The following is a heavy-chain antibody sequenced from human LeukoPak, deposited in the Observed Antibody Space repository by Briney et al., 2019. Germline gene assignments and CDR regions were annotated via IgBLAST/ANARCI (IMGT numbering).Heavy chain of an antibody. CDR1: GYTFTSYD. D-gene: IGHD6-6*01. V-gene: IGHV1-8*01. J-gene: IGHJ6*03. CDR2: MNPNSGNT. CDR3: ARVGSRLPEYSSSYYYYYMDV. Sequence: ASVKVSCKASGYTFTSYDINWVRQATGQGLEWMGWMNPNSGNTGYAQKFQGRVNMTRNTSISTAYMELSSLRSEDTAVYYCARVGSRLPEYSSSYYYYYMDVWGKGTTVTVSS.